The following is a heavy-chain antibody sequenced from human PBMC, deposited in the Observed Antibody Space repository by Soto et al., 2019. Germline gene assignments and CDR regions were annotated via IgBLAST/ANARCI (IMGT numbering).Heavy chain of an antibody. Sequence: ASVKVSCKASGVTFSSYAISWVRQAPLQVLEWMVGIIPIFGTANYAQKFQGRVTITADESTSTAYMELSSLRSEDTAVYYCARGRTAVAGTGYWFEPWGQGTMVTVSS. D-gene: IGHD6-19*01. V-gene: IGHV1-69*13. CDR3: ARGRTAVAGTGYWFEP. CDR2: IIPIFGTA. J-gene: IGHJ5*02. CDR1: GVTFSSYA.